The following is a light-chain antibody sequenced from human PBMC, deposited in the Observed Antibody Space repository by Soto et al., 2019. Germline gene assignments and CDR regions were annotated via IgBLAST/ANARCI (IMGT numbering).Light chain of an antibody. J-gene: IGKJ5*01. CDR2: KIS. CDR1: QSLVHSDGNTH. CDR3: FQVTQSIT. V-gene: IGKV2-24*01. Sequence: IVMTQTPLSSPVTLGQPASISCRSVQSLVHSDGNTHLRWLQQGPGHPPRPQIYKISNRFSGVPDRFSGGGAGTDFSLKISRVEAEDVGVYYCFQVTQSITVGQGTRLEIK.